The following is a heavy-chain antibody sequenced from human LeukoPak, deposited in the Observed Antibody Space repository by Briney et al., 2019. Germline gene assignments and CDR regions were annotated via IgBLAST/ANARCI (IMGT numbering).Heavy chain of an antibody. D-gene: IGHD3-3*01. V-gene: IGHV1-18*01. CDR1: GYTFTSYG. CDR3: AREKDDFWSGYYFVGGGDAFYI. CDR2: MSAYNGNT. J-gene: IGHJ3*02. Sequence: ASVKVSCKASGYTFTSYGISWVRQAPGQGLEWMGWMSAYNGNTNYAQKLQGRVTMTTDTSTSTAYMELRSLRSDDTAVYYCAREKDDFWSGYYFVGGGDAFYIWGQGTMVTVSS.